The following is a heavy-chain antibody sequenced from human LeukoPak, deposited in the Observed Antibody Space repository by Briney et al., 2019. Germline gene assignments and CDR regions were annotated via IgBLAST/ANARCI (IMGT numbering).Heavy chain of an antibody. J-gene: IGHJ4*02. CDR2: INHSGST. Sequence: PSETLSLSCAVYGGSIRGYYWSWIRQPPGKGLEWIGEINHSGSTNYNPSLKSRVTISVDTSKDQFSLKLSSVTAADTAVYYCARGRRRDYFDYWGQGTLVTVSS. CDR1: GGSIRGYY. CDR3: ARGRRRDYFDY. V-gene: IGHV4-34*01.